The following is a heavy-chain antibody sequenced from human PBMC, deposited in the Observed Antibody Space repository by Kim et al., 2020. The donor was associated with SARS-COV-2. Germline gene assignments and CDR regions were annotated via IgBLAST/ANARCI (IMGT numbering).Heavy chain of an antibody. D-gene: IGHD2-2*01. CDR2: IGTAGDT. J-gene: IGHJ4*02. CDR3: ARGDCSSTSCYSRVLDY. Sequence: GGSLRLSCAASGFTFSSYDMHWVRQATGKGLEWVSAIGTAGDTYYPGSVKGRFTISRENAKNSLYLQMNSLRAGDTAVYYCARGDCSSTSCYSRVLDYWGQGTLVTVSS. CDR1: GFTFSSYD. V-gene: IGHV3-13*01.